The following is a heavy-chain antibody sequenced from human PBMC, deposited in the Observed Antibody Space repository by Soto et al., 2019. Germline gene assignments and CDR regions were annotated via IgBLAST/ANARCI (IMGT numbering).Heavy chain of an antibody. Sequence: SETLSLTCSLSGGSINSSDHFWGWIRQTPGKGLEWIGSVYYTETTYYNPSLESPVTISVETSRNTFSLKVNSVTAADTGIYYCARQRVLSTNMFITSFDPWGQGTLVTVSS. CDR2: VYYTETT. CDR3: ARQRVLSTNMFITSFDP. D-gene: IGHD3-10*02. J-gene: IGHJ5*02. CDR1: GGSINSSDHF. V-gene: IGHV4-39*01.